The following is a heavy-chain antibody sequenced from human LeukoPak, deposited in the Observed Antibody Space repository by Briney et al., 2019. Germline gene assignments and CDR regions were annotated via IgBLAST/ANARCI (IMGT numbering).Heavy chain of an antibody. CDR1: GFTFSSYS. CDR3: ARDRYYYDSSGYYLS. J-gene: IGHJ5*02. V-gene: IGHV3-21*01. Sequence: PGGSLRLSCAASGFTFSSYSMNWARQAPGKGLEWVSSISSSSSYIYYADSVKGRFTISRDNAKNSLYLQMNSLRAEDTAVYYCARDRYYYDSSGYYLSWGQGTLVTVSS. CDR2: ISSSSSYI. D-gene: IGHD3-22*01.